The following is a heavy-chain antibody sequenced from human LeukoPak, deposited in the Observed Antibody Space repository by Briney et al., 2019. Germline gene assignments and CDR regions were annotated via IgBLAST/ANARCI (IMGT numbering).Heavy chain of an antibody. D-gene: IGHD6-6*01. V-gene: IGHV3-53*01. CDR1: GFTFDDFG. CDR3: ARSLGPYSSSSSMDV. J-gene: IGHJ6*04. Sequence: PGGSLRLSCAASGFTFDDFGMTWVRQAPGKGLEWVSVIYSGGSTYYADSVKGRFTISRDNSKNTLYLQMNSLRAEDTAVYYCARSLGPYSSSSSMDVWGKGTTVTVSS. CDR2: IYSGGST.